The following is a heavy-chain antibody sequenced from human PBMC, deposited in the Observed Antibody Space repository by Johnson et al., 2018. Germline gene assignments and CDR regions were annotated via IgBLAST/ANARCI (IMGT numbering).Heavy chain of an antibody. J-gene: IGHJ6*02. Sequence: VQLLESGGGVVQPGRSLRLSCAASGFTFSSYGMHWVRQAPGKGLEWVAVISYDAVNIYYADSVKGRFTISRDNSKNTLYLQINSPRAEGTAMYYCAKDVATSVTYYYYGMYIWGQGPTVTVSS. CDR2: ISYDAVNI. CDR1: GFTFSSYG. CDR3: AKDVATSVTYYYYGMYI. V-gene: IGHV3-30*18. D-gene: IGHD1-1*01.